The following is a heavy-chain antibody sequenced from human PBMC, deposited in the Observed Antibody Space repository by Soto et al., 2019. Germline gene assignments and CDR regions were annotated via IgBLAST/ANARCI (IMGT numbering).Heavy chain of an antibody. D-gene: IGHD2-2*01. V-gene: IGHV1-69*12. J-gene: IGHJ6*02. Sequence: QVQLVQSGAEVKKPGSSVKVSCKASGGTFSSYAISWVRQAPGQGLEWMGGIIPIFGTANYEQKFQGRVTITADESTSTAYMELSSLRSEDTAVYYCASTDIVLVPAAMRADYYYGMDVWGQGTTVTVSS. CDR3: ASTDIVLVPAAMRADYYYGMDV. CDR1: GGTFSSYA. CDR2: IIPIFGTA.